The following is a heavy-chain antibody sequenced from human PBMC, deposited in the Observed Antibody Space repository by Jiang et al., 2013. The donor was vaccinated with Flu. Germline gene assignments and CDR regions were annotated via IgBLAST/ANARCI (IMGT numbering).Heavy chain of an antibody. V-gene: IGHV4-39*01. Sequence: LLKPSETLSLTCTVSGGSISSSSYYWGWIRQPPGKGLEWIGSIYYSGSTYYNPSLKSRVTISVDTSKNQFSLKLSSVTAADTAVYYCASVDTAHFDYWGQGTLVTVSS. D-gene: IGHD5-18*01. CDR3: ASVDTAHFDY. J-gene: IGHJ4*02. CDR2: IYYSGST. CDR1: GGSISSSSYY.